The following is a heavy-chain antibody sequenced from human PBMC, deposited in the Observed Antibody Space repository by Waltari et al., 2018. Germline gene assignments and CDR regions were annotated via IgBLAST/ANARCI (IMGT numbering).Heavy chain of an antibody. V-gene: IGHV3-30*03. CDR2: ISSHGSNR. D-gene: IGHD6-13*01. Sequence: VQLVESGGGLVQPGGSLRLSFASSGFTFSCYWLRWVRQAPGKGREWWEIISSHGSNRYYADAVKGRFTISRDSSKNTLFLQMNSLRGEDTAVYYCARGGIAAAADFDYWGQGTLVTVAS. CDR1: GFTFSCYW. J-gene: IGHJ4*02. CDR3: ARGGIAAAADFDY.